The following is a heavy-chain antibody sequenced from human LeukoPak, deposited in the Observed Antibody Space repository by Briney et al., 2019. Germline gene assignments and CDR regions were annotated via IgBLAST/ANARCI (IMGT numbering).Heavy chain of an antibody. CDR1: GGSISSGGYY. CDR2: IYYSGST. CDR3: ARDKGSGYYFIDAFDI. J-gene: IGHJ3*02. V-gene: IGHV4-31*03. D-gene: IGHD3-22*01. Sequence: PSQTLSLTCTVSGGSISSGGYYWSWIRQHPGKGLEWIGYIYYSGSTYYNPSLKSRVTMSVDTSKNQFSLKLSSVTAADTAVYYCARDKGSGYYFIDAFDIWGQGTMVTVSS.